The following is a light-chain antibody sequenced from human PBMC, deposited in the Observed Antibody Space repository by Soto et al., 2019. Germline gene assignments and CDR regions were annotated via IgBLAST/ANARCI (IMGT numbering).Light chain of an antibody. CDR3: MQALQTPGT. J-gene: IGKJ1*01. Sequence: DIVMTQTPLSSPVTLGQPASISCRSSQSLVHSNGRTYLGWVQQRPGQPPRLLIYEIFNRFSGVPDRFRGSGAGTDFTLTISRVEAEDVGVYYCMQALQTPGTFGQGTKVEIK. CDR2: EIF. V-gene: IGKV2-24*01. CDR1: QSLVHSNGRTY.